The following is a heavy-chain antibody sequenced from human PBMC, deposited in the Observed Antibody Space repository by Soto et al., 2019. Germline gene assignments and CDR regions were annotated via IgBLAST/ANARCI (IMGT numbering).Heavy chain of an antibody. J-gene: IGHJ6*02. D-gene: IGHD2-2*01. CDR1: GGTFSSYA. CDR3: ARVIVVGLNYYYYGMDV. V-gene: IGHV1-69*13. CDR2: IIPIFGTA. Sequence: SVKVSCKASGGTFSSYAISWVRQAPGEGLEWMGGIIPIFGTANYAQKFQGRVTITADESTSTAYMELSSLRSEDTAVYYCARVIVVGLNYYYYGMDVWGQGTTVTVSS.